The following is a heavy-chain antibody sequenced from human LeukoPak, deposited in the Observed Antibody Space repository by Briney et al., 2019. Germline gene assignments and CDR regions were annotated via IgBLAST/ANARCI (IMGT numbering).Heavy chain of an antibody. CDR2: IYYSGST. D-gene: IGHD3-16*01. V-gene: IGHV4-61*01. Sequence: SETLSLTCTVSGGSVSSGSYYWIWIRQPPGKGLEWIGYIYYSGSTNYNPSLKSRVTISVDTSKNQFSLKLSSVTAANTAVYYCARMRLGGSRSRSGPYYYYGMDVWGKGTTVTVSS. CDR3: ARMRLGGSRSRSGPYYYYGMDV. CDR1: GGSVSSGSYY. J-gene: IGHJ6*04.